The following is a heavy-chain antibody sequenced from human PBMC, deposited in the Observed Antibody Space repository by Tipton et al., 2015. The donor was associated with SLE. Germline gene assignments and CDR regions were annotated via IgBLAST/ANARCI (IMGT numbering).Heavy chain of an antibody. V-gene: IGHV4-59*01. D-gene: IGHD6-19*01. CDR1: GGSITGYY. J-gene: IGHJ4*02. CDR3: ARDSPTVAGTFDS. Sequence: TLSLTCSVSGGSITGYYWSWIRQPPGKGLEWIGYIYYSGSTNYNPSLKSRLTMSVDTSKNQFSLNVSSVTAADTAVYYCARDSPTVAGTFDSWGQGTLVIVSA. CDR2: IYYSGST.